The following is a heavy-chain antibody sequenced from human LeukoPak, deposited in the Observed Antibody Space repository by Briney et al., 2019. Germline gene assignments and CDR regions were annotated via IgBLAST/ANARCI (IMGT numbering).Heavy chain of an antibody. V-gene: IGHV3-48*03. CDR1: GFSFASYE. Sequence: GGSLRLSCAASGFSFASYEMNWVRQAPGKGLEWVSHISSDGRVETYLDSVRGRFTMSRDNAKDLLFLQMNGLRAEDTAVYYCARDSLNGPFVISLDYWGQGALVTVSS. J-gene: IGHJ4*02. D-gene: IGHD3-9*01. CDR3: ARDSLNGPFVISLDY. CDR2: ISSDGRVE.